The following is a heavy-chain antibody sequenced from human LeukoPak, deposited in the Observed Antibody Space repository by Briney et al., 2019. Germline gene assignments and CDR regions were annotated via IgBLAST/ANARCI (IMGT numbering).Heavy chain of an antibody. Sequence: GESLKISCKGSGYCFTSYWIGWVRQMPGKGLEWMGIIHPGDSDTRYSPSFQGQVTISADKSVSTAYLQWSSLKGSDTAMYYCAKLGAYFSSWYGFFDYWGQGTLVTVSS. J-gene: IGHJ4*02. CDR3: AKLGAYFSSWYGFFDY. CDR1: GYCFTSYW. D-gene: IGHD6-13*01. CDR2: IHPGDSDT. V-gene: IGHV5-51*01.